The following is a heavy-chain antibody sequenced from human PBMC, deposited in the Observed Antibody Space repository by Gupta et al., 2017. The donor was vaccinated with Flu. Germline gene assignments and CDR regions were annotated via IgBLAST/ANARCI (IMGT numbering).Heavy chain of an antibody. CDR2: IDESGSA. CDR3: ARQEISYGSSGPPGWFDP. V-gene: IGHV4-39*01. D-gene: IGHD3-22*01. J-gene: IGHJ5*02. Sequence: WGLIRRPPGSALEWIGNIDESGSAYFSPALRRRVTISVNTSRTQFSLSLSYVMAAHTAVYCCARQEISYGSSGPPGWFDPWGQGTLVTVSS.